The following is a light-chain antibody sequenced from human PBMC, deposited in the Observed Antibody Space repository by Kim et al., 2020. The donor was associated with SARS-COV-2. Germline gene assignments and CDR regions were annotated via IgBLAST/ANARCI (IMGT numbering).Light chain of an antibody. V-gene: IGKV3-11*01. CDR2: EAS. CDR1: QSVSSH. J-gene: IGKJ2*01. CDR3: QQRSNWLVT. Sequence: ETVLTQSPATLSLSPGERATLSCRASQSVSSHLAWYQQKPGQAPRLLIYEASNRATGIPARFSGSGSGTDFTLTISSLEPEDFAVYYCQQRSNWLVTFGQGTKLE.